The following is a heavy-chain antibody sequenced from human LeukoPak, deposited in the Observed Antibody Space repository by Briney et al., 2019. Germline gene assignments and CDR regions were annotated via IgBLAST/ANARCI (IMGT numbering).Heavy chain of an antibody. CDR2: INHSGST. CDR1: GFTFSNAW. Sequence: TTGGSLRLSCAASGFTFSNAWMSWIRQPPGKGLEWIGEINHSGSTNYNPSLKSRVTISVDTSKNQFSLNLSSVTAADTAMYYCARASYYYYVDVWAKGTTVTISS. J-gene: IGHJ6*03. CDR3: ARASYYYYVDV. V-gene: IGHV4-34*01.